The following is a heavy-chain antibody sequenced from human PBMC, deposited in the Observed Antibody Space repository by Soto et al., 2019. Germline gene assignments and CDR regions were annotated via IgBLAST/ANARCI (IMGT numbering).Heavy chain of an antibody. D-gene: IGHD6-13*01. Sequence: QLQLQESGPGLVKPSETLSLTCTVSGGSISSSSYYWGWIRQPPGKGLEWIGTIYYSGSTYYNPSLKSRVTISVDTSKNQFSLKLSSVTAADTAVYYCASVYSSSVYFQHWGQGTLVTVSS. V-gene: IGHV4-39*01. J-gene: IGHJ1*01. CDR2: IYYSGST. CDR3: ASVYSSSVYFQH. CDR1: GGSISSSSYY.